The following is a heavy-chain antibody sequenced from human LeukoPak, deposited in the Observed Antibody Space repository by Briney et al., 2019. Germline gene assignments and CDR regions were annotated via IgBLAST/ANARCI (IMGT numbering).Heavy chain of an antibody. D-gene: IGHD6-6*01. Sequence: ASVKVSCKASGYTFTGYYMHWVRQAPGQGLEWMGWINPNSGGAKYAQKFQGRVSMTRDTSISTAYMELSRLKSDDTAVYYCARDQRRSTEARPLSGGGHWGQGTLVTVSS. CDR1: GYTFTGYY. CDR2: INPNSGGA. CDR3: ARDQRRSTEARPLSGGGH. V-gene: IGHV1-2*02. J-gene: IGHJ4*02.